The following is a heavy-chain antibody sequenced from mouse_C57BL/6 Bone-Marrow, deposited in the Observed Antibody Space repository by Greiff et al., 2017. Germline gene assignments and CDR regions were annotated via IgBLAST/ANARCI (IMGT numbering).Heavy chain of an antibody. Sequence: QVQLLQSGAELMKPGASVKLSCNATGYTFTGYWIEWVKQTPGHGLEWIGEILPGSGSTNYNDKFKGKVPFTPDKSSNTVFTHITSLTTEDSAINYGARSRVLRYYFDYWGQGTTLTVSA. V-gene: IGHV1-9*01. CDR2: ILPGSGST. CDR1: GYTFTGYW. D-gene: IGHD2-14*01. CDR3: ARSRVLRYYFDY. J-gene: IGHJ2*01.